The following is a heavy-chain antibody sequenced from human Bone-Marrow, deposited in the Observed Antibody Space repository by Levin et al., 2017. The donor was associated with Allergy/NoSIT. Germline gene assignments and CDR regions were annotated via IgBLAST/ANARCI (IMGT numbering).Heavy chain of an antibody. CDR3: ARDSPTGGFDY. CDR1: GFTFSTYS. Sequence: GGSLRLSCAASGFTFSTYSMNWARQAPGKGLEWVSYISSTSRTIYYEDAVKGRFTISRDNAKNSLYLQMNSLTAEDTAVYYCARDSPTGGFDYWGQGTLVSVSS. CDR2: ISSTSRTI. V-gene: IGHV3-48*01. J-gene: IGHJ4*02.